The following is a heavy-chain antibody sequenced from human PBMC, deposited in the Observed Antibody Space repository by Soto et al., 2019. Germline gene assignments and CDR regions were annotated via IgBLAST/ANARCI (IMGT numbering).Heavy chain of an antibody. V-gene: IGHV1-18*01. Sequence: QDQLVQSGVEVKKPGASVKVSCKASGYSFTNYGITWVRQAPGQGFEWMGWISAYNGNTNYAQKFQGRVTMTTDASTSRAYLELRSLRSDDTAVYYCARDRGVAPPVAGNTHYDYCMDVWGKGTTVTVSS. J-gene: IGHJ6*03. CDR1: GYSFTNYG. CDR3: ARDRGVAPPVAGNTHYDYCMDV. D-gene: IGHD6-19*01. CDR2: ISAYNGNT.